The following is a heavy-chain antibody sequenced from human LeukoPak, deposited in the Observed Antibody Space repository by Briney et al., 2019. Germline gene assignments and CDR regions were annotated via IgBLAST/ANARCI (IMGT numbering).Heavy chain of an antibody. Sequence: ASVKVSCKASGYTFTSYYMHWVRQAPGQGLEWMGIINPSGGSTSYAQKFQGRVTMTRDTSTSTVYMELSSLRSEDTAVYYCARDREEYYDSSGYSLWYFDLWGRGTLVTASS. V-gene: IGHV1-46*01. CDR1: GYTFTSYY. CDR3: ARDREEYYDSSGYSLWYFDL. J-gene: IGHJ2*01. CDR2: INPSGGST. D-gene: IGHD3-22*01.